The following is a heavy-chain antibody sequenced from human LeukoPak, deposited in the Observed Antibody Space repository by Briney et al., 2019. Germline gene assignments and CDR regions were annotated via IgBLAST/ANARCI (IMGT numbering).Heavy chain of an antibody. D-gene: IGHD3-10*01. CDR2: IYYSGST. V-gene: IGHV4-39*07. CDR1: GGSISSSSYY. J-gene: IGHJ4*02. CDR3: AILKGGRGYFDY. Sequence: PSETLSLTCTVSGGSISSSSYYWGWIRQPPGKGLEWIGSIYYSGSTNYNPSLKSRVTISVDTSKNQFSLKLSSVTAADTAVYYCAILKGGRGYFDYWGQGTLVTVSS.